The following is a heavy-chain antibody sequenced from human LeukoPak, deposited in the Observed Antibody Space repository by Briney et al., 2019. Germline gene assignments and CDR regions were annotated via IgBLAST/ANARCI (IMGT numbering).Heavy chain of an antibody. D-gene: IGHD2-8*02. V-gene: IGHV4-34*01. CDR1: GGSFSGYY. CDR2: INHSGST. CDR3: ASLLVPGNFDY. J-gene: IGHJ4*02. Sequence: PSETLSLTCAMYGGSFSGYYWSWIRQPPGKGLEWIGEINHSGSTNYNPSLKSRVTLSVDTSKNQFSLKVTSVTAADTAVYYCASLLVPGNFDYWGQGTLVTVSP.